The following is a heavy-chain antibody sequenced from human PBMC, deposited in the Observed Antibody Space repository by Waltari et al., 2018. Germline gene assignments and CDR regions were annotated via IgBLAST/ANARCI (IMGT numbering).Heavy chain of an antibody. J-gene: IGHJ4*02. CDR2: ISSRLNTI. CDR3: ATRYGSSSMDY. D-gene: IGHD6-6*01. Sequence: EVQLVESGGGVVQTGGSLRLSCAASGFTFSNDEMNWVRQAPGKGLEGIAYISSRLNTIYDADSVKGRFTIARDNAKNSLHLQMNSLRAEDTAVYYCATRYGSSSMDYWGQGTLVTVSS. CDR1: GFTFSNDE. V-gene: IGHV3-48*03.